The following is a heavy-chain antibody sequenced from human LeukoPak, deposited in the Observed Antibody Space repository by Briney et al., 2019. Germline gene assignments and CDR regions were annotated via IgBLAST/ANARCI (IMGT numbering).Heavy chain of an antibody. CDR2: IYSSGIT. J-gene: IGHJ4*02. V-gene: IGHV3-53*01. Sequence: LSGGSLRLSCEVSGFTVSSNFMSWVRQAPGKGLEWVSVIYSSGITYYAESVKGRFTISRDNSKNTAYLQMSSLRADDTAVYYCARDRSREDVGGYWGQGTLVTVSS. CDR1: GFTVSSNF. D-gene: IGHD3-10*01. CDR3: ARDRSREDVGGY.